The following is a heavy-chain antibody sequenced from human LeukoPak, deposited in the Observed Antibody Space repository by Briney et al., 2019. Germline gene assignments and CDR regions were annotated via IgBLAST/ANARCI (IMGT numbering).Heavy chain of an antibody. CDR1: GFTFGDYA. D-gene: IGHD5-18*01. V-gene: IGHV3-49*04. Sequence: GRSLRLPCTASGFTFGDYAMSWVRQAPGKGLKWVGFIRSKAYGGTTEYAASVKGRFTISRDDSKSIAYLQMNSLKTEDTAVYYCTRTLIQLWPGGYVYYFDYWGQGTLVTVSS. CDR2: IRSKAYGGTT. CDR3: TRTLIQLWPGGYVYYFDY. J-gene: IGHJ4*02.